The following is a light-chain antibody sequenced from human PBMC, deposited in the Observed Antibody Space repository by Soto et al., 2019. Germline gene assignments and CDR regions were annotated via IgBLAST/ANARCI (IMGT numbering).Light chain of an antibody. V-gene: IGKV3-15*01. J-gene: IGKJ2*01. CDR1: QSISSN. Sequence: EIVMTQSPATLSVSPGERATLSCRASQSISSNLAWYQQKPGQAPRLLIYGASTRATGLPARFRGSGSGTEFTLTISSLQSEDFAVYYCQQYNNWPPMYTFGQGTKLEIK. CDR2: GAS. CDR3: QQYNNWPPMYT.